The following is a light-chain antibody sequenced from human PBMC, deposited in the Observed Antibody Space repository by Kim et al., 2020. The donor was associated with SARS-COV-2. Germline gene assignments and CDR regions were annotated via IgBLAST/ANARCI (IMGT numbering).Light chain of an antibody. Sequence: GQRVTSSCYGSSSNIGSNAVNWCQQLPGTAPKLLIYTDNQRPSGVRDRFSGSKSGTSASLAISGLQSEDEADYYCAAWDASLKGYVFGAGTKVTVL. CDR2: TDN. CDR1: SSNIGSNA. J-gene: IGLJ1*01. V-gene: IGLV1-44*01. CDR3: AAWDASLKGYV.